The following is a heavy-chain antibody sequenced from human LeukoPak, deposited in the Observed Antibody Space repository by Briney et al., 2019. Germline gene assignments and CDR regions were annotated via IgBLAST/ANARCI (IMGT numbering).Heavy chain of an antibody. D-gene: IGHD1-26*01. CDR2: IKEEGSEE. J-gene: IGHJ3*02. V-gene: IGHV3-7*03. CDR1: GFTFSSYG. CDR3: ARLHSGRYYGDAFDI. Sequence: GGSLRLSCAASGFTFSSYGMHWVRQAPGKGLEWVANIKEEGSEEYYVGSVRGRFTVSRDNAKNSLYLQMNSLRAEDTAVYYCARLHSGRYYGDAFDIWGQGTMVTVSS.